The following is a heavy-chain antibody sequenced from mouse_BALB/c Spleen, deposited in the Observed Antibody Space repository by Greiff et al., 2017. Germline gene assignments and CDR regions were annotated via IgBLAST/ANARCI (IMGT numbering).Heavy chain of an antibody. CDR3: ERHYVIAGGFAY. Sequence: QVQLQQSGAELVRPGTSVKVSCKASGYAFTNYLIEWVKQRPGQGLEWIGVINPGSGGTNYNEKFKGKATLTADKSSSTAYMQLSSLTSDDSAVFLCERHYVIAGGFAYWGQGTRVTVSA. CDR2: INPGSGGT. V-gene: IGHV1-54*03. D-gene: IGHD1-2*01. CDR1: GYAFTNYL. J-gene: IGHJ3*01.